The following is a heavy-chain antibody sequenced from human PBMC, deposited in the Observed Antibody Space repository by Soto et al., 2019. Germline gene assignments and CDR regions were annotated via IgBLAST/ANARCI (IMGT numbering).Heavy chain of an antibody. J-gene: IGHJ5*02. CDR3: ARGSGGYSWDP. CDR2: IYYSGST. CDR1: GGSISSSSYY. V-gene: IGHV4-61*05. Sequence: PSETLSLTCTVSGGSISSSSYYWGWIRQPPGKGLEWIGYIYYSGSTNYNPSLKSRVTISVDTSKNQFSLKLSSVTAADTAVYYCARGSGGYSWDPWGQGTLVTVSS. D-gene: IGHD5-18*01.